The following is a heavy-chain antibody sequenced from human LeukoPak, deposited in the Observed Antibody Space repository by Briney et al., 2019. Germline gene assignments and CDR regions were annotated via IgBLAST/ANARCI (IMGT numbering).Heavy chain of an antibody. Sequence: SGGSLRLSCAASGFTFSDYAMSWVRQAPGKGLEWASIISGGGETTYYADSVRGRFTITRDNSKNTLYLQMNSLRAEDTAVYYCAKHGCTGTRCYINYWGQGTLVTVSS. CDR1: GFTFSDYA. D-gene: IGHD2-2*02. CDR2: ISGGGETT. J-gene: IGHJ4*02. V-gene: IGHV3-23*01. CDR3: AKHGCTGTRCYINY.